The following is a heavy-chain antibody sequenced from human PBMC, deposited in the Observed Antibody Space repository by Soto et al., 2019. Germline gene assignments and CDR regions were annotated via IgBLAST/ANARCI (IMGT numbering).Heavy chain of an antibody. CDR2: INHSGST. CDR1: GGSFSPYF. J-gene: IGHJ4*02. D-gene: IGHD1-26*01. Sequence: LSETLSLTCAVYGGSFSPYFWSWIRQPPGKGLEWIGEINHSGSTNYNPSLTRRATLSVDTSKNQVSLRLTSVTAADTAVYYCARLTIVGATPYHFDYWGQGTLVTVSS. CDR3: ARLTIVGATPYHFDY. V-gene: IGHV4-34*01.